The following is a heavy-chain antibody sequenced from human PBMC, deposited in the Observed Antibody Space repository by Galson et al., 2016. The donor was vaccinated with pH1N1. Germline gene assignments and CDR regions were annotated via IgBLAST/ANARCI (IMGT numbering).Heavy chain of an antibody. Sequence: SLRLSCAASGFTITSYAMHWVRLAPGKGLEWVSYISDSGGSTYYADSVKGRFTISRDTSKNTLYLQMNSLRAEDTALYYCAKDPARQLLFRGAVDVWGKGTKVTISS. V-gene: IGHV3-23*01. CDR1: GFTITSYA. D-gene: IGHD3-10*02. CDR3: AKDPARQLLFRGAVDV. CDR2: ISDSGGST. J-gene: IGHJ3*01.